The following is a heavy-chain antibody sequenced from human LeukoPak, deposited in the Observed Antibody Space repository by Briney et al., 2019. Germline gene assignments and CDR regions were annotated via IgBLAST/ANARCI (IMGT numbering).Heavy chain of an antibody. V-gene: IGHV4-30-4*01. Sequence: SETLSLTCTVSGGSISSGDYYWSWIRQPPGKGLEWIGYIYYSGSTYYNPSLKSRVTISVDTSKNQFSLKLSSVTAADTAVYYCARETYYYDSSGLPHYYMDVWGKGTTVTVSS. CDR3: ARETYYYDSSGLPHYYMDV. CDR1: GGSISSGDYY. CDR2: IYYSGST. J-gene: IGHJ6*03. D-gene: IGHD3-22*01.